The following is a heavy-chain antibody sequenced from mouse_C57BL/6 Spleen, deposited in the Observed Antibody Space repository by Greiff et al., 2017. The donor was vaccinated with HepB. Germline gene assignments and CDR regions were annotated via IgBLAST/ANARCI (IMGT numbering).Heavy chain of an antibody. CDR1: GYTFTDYE. J-gene: IGHJ1*03. Sequence: VQLQQSGAELVRPGASVTLSCKASGYTFTDYEMHWVKQTPVHGLEWIGAIDPETGGTAYNQKFKGKAILTADKSSSTAYMELRSLTSEDSAVYYCITTVVARNFDVWGTGTTVTVSS. CDR2: IDPETGGT. CDR3: ITTVVARNFDV. V-gene: IGHV1-15*01. D-gene: IGHD1-1*01.